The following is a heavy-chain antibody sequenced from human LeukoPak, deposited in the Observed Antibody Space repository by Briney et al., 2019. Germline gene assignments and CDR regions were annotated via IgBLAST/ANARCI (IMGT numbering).Heavy chain of an antibody. D-gene: IGHD3-22*01. J-gene: IGHJ4*02. CDR1: GFTFSSYA. V-gene: IGHV3-23*01. CDR2: ISGSGGST. CDR3: AKAQSYYYDKSASVSGY. Sequence: GGSLRLSCAASGFTFSSYATSWVRQAPGKGLEWVSAISGSGGSTYYADSVKGRFTISRDNSKNTLYLQMNSLRAEDTAVYYCAKAQSYYYDKSASVSGYWGQGTLVTVSS.